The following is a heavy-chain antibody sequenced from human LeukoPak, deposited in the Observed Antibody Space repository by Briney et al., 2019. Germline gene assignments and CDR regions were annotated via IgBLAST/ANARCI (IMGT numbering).Heavy chain of an antibody. CDR2: IYYSGST. V-gene: IGHV4-34*01. CDR1: GGSFSGYY. J-gene: IGHJ3*02. Sequence: PSETLSLTCAVYGGSFSGYYWGWIRQPPGKGLEWVGSIYYSGSTYYNPSLKSRVTISVDTSENRFSLKLSSVTATDTAVYYCARDCSGGSCYGAFDIWGQGTMVTVSS. D-gene: IGHD2-15*01. CDR3: ARDCSGGSCYGAFDI.